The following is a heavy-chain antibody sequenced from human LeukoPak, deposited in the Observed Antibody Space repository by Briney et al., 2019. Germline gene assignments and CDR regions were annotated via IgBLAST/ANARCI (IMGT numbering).Heavy chain of an antibody. V-gene: IGHV3-30*02. CDR2: IWYGGSNK. CDR1: GFTFSSYG. J-gene: IGHJ4*02. Sequence: PGGSLRLSCAASGFTFSSYGMHWVRQAPGKGLEWVAVIWYGGSNKYYADSVKGRFTISRDNSKNTLYLQMNSLRAEDTAVYYCAKGFHYSSSWYYDYWGQGTLVTVSS. CDR3: AKGFHYSSSWYYDY. D-gene: IGHD6-13*01.